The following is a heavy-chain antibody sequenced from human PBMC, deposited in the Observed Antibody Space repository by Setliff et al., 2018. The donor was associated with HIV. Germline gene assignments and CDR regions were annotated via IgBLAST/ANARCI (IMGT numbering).Heavy chain of an antibody. Sequence: SETLSLTCAVYGGSFTDFYWGWIRQPPGKGLEWIASISHSGNTYYNPSLNSRVTISLDTSKNQFSLKLTSVTAADTAVYYCANRLYYYDSSGSLREEGFDPWGQGTLVTVSS. CDR1: GGSFTDFY. CDR3: ANRLYYYDSSGSLREEGFDP. J-gene: IGHJ5*02. CDR2: ISHSGNT. D-gene: IGHD3-22*01. V-gene: IGHV4-34*01.